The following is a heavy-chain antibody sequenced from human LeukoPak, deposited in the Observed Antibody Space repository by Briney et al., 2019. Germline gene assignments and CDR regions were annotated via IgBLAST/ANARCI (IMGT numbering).Heavy chain of an antibody. CDR2: IYYSGIT. J-gene: IGHJ4*02. Sequence: SETLSLTCTVSGGSISGYYWSWIRQPPGEGLEWIGYIYYSGITNYNPSLKSRVTISVDTSENQFSLKLSSVTAADTAVYYCARATGEYSSSRPLDYWGQGTLVTVSS. V-gene: IGHV4-59*01. CDR1: GGSISGYY. CDR3: ARATGEYSSSRPLDY. D-gene: IGHD6-6*01.